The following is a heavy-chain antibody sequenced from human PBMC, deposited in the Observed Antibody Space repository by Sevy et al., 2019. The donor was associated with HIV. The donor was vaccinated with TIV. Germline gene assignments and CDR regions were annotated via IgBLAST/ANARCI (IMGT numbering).Heavy chain of an antibody. Sequence: GGSLRLSCAASGFTFSSYVMHWVRQAPGKGLEWVAVISYDGSNKYYADSVKGRFTISRDNSKNTLYLQMNSLRAEDTAVYYCANQEGITGTTLFDYWGQGTLVTVSS. V-gene: IGHV3-30*18. D-gene: IGHD1-7*01. CDR3: ANQEGITGTTLFDY. CDR2: ISYDGSNK. CDR1: GFTFSSYV. J-gene: IGHJ4*02.